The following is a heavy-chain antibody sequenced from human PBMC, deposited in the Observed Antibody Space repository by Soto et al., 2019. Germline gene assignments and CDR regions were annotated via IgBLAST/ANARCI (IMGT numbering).Heavy chain of an antibody. Sequence: PSETLSLTCTVSGGSISSSSYYWGWIRQPPGKGLEWIGSIYYSGSTYYNPSLKSRVTISVDTSKDQFSLKLSSVTAADTAVYYCAGHRGGSRLGYSYGSPYYFDYWGQGTLVTVSS. CDR2: IYYSGST. J-gene: IGHJ4*02. CDR1: GGSISSSSYY. CDR3: AGHRGGSRLGYSYGSPYYFDY. V-gene: IGHV4-39*01. D-gene: IGHD5-18*01.